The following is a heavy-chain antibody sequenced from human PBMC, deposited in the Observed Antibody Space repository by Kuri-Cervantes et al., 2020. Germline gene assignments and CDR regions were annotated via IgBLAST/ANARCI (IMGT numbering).Heavy chain of an antibody. Sequence: GESLKISCAASGFTFSSYWMSWVRQAPGKGLECVSVIFAEGDTYYADSVKGRFTISRDRSKNTLYLQMNNLRAEDTAMYYCTRAPYFDRNSFDFDYWGQGTLVTVSS. D-gene: IGHD3-22*01. J-gene: IGHJ4*02. V-gene: IGHV3-53*01. CDR1: GFTFSSYW. CDR3: TRAPYFDRNSFDFDY. CDR2: IFAEGDT.